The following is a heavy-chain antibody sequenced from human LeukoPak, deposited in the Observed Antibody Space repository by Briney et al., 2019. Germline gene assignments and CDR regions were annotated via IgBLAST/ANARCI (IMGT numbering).Heavy chain of an antibody. D-gene: IGHD3-9*01. CDR1: GYTFTDYY. CDR2: INPNSGGT. J-gene: IGHJ4*02. CDR3: ARSDILSGAPLLY. Sequence: PRASVKVSCKASGYTFTDYYMHWVRQAPGQGLEWMGWINPNSGGTNYAQKFQGRVTMTRDTSISTAYMELSRLRSDDTAVYYCARSDILSGAPLLYWGQGTLVTVSS. V-gene: IGHV1-2*02.